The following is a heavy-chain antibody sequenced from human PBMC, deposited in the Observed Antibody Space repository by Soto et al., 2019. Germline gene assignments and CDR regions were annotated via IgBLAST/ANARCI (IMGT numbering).Heavy chain of an antibody. CDR2: VYYRGSS. J-gene: IGHJ5*02. D-gene: IGHD2-2*01. V-gene: IGHV4-31*03. CDR3: AKLSCTSSTCYFPGWFDP. Sequence: QVQLQESGPGLVKPSETLSLTCTVSGDSISGGASFWSWIRQPPGKGLEWIANVYYRGSSYYNPSRKSRLTISVDPTKNQFSLQLKSMTAADTAVYYCAKLSCTSSTCYFPGWFDPWGQGTLVTVSS. CDR1: GDSISGGASF.